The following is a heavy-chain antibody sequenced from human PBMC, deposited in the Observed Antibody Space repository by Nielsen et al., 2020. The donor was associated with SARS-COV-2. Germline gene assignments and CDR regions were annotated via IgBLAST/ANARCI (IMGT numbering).Heavy chain of an antibody. CDR2: INPSVGST. D-gene: IGHD2-15*01. J-gene: IGHJ6*02. CDR1: GYAFSNYY. Sequence: ASVKVSCKASGYAFSNYYMHWVRQAPGQGLEWMGMINPSVGSTTYAQRFQGRVTMTRDTSTSTVYMELRSLRSEDTAVYHCSRGGPVLPPYYYGMDVWGQGTTVTVSS. V-gene: IGHV1-46*01. CDR3: SRGGPVLPPYYYGMDV.